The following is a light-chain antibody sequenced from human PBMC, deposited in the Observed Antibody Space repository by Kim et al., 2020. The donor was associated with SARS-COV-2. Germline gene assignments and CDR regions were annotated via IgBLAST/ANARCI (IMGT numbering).Light chain of an antibody. Sequence: GQSVTNSCTGTSSDVGGYKYVSWYQQNPGKAPKLMIYEVTKRPSGVPDRFSGSRSGNTASLTVSGLQAEDEADYYCISYAGSNIFVFGTGTKVTVL. J-gene: IGLJ1*01. CDR2: EVT. CDR3: ISYAGSNIFV. CDR1: SSDVGGYKY. V-gene: IGLV2-8*01.